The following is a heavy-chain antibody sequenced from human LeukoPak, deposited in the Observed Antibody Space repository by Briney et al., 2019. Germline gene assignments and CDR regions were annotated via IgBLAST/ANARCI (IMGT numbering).Heavy chain of an antibody. CDR1: GFTFSSYW. CDR3: ARPSSWYDTYFDY. CDR2: IKQDGSEK. D-gene: IGHD6-13*01. V-gene: IGHV3-7*01. Sequence: GGSLRLSCAASGFTFSSYWMSWVRQAPGKGLEWVANIKQDGSEKYYVDSVKGRFTISRDNAKNSLYPQMNSLRAEDTAVYYCARPSSWYDTYFDYWGQGTLVTVSS. J-gene: IGHJ4*02.